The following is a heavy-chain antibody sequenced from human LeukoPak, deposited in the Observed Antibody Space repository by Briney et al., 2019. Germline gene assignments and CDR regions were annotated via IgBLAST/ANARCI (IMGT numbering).Heavy chain of an antibody. CDR3: TKRPNSNTAGWFGP. V-gene: IGHV3-33*06. J-gene: IGHJ5*02. D-gene: IGHD6-13*01. CDR1: GFTFSSYG. CDR2: IWYDGSNK. Sequence: GGSLRLSCAASGFTFSSYGMHWVRQAPGKGLEWVAVIWYDGSNKYYADSVKGRFTISRDNSKNTLYLQMNSLRAEDTAVYYCTKRPNSNTAGWFGPWGQGTLVTVSS.